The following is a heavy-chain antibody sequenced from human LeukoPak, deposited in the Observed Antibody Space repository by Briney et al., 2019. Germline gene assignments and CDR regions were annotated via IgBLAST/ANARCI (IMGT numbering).Heavy chain of an antibody. V-gene: IGHV4-59*01. CDR3: ARGRTLDY. Sequence: PSETLSLTCTVSGGSISSYYWSWIRQPPGKGLEWIGYIYYSGSTNYNPPLKSRVTISVDTSKNQFSLKLSSVTAADTAVYYCARGRTLDYWGQGTLVTVSS. J-gene: IGHJ4*02. CDR1: GGSISSYY. CDR2: IYYSGST.